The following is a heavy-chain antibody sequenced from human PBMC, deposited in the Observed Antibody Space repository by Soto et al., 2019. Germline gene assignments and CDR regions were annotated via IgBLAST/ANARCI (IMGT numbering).Heavy chain of an antibody. CDR1: GGSISSYY. D-gene: IGHD2-15*01. Sequence: PSETLSLTFTVSGGSISSYYWSSIRQPPRKGLEWIRYIYYSGSTNYNPSLKSRVTISVDTSKNQFSLKLSSVTGADTAVSYCARQRVVAASTNWFDPWGKGTLVTVAS. CDR3: ARQRVVAASTNWFDP. CDR2: IYYSGST. J-gene: IGHJ5*02. V-gene: IGHV4-59*01.